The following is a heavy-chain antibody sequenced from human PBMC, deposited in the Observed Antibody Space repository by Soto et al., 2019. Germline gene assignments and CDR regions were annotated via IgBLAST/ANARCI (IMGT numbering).Heavy chain of an antibody. CDR2: INHSGST. D-gene: IGHD3-22*01. Sequence: SETLSLTCAVYGGSFSGYYWSWIRQPPGKGLEWIGEINHSGSTNYNPSLKSRVTISVDTSKNQFYLKLTSMTAADTAVYYCARLGGYYQSLDTWGQGTLVTVS. V-gene: IGHV4-34*01. CDR1: GGSFSGYY. J-gene: IGHJ5*02. CDR3: ARLGGYYQSLDT.